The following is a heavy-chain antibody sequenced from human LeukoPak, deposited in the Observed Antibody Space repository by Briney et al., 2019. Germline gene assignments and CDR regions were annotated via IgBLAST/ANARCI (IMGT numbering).Heavy chain of an antibody. CDR2: MNLNSGNT. CDR3: ARVKPIFYDSSGYCDH. Sequence: ASVKVSCKASGYTFTSYDIKWVRQATGQGIEWLGWMNLNSGNTGYAQKLQARVTMTRNTSISTASMELSSLRSENTAVYYCARVKPIFYDSSGYCDHWGQGTLVGVSS. J-gene: IGHJ4*02. D-gene: IGHD3-22*01. CDR1: GYTFTSYD. V-gene: IGHV1-8*01.